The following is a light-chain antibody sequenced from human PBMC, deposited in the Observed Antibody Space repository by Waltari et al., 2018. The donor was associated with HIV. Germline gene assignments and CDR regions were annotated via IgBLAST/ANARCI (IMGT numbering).Light chain of an antibody. Sequence: QSALTQPASVSGSPGQSITIPCNGPPSATDPFNSVPWYQQHAGDAPKLIFFEVNYRPAAVSDRFSASKSCNTSSLTISDLQAEDEADYFCSSYTTKTFLTFGGGTKLTVL. CDR1: PSATDPFNS. V-gene: IGLV2-14*01. CDR2: EVN. J-gene: IGLJ2*01. CDR3: SSYTTKTFLT.